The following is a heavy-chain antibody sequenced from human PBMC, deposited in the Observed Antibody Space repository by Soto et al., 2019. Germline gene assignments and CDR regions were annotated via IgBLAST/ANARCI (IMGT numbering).Heavy chain of an antibody. V-gene: IGHV1-46*01. CDR1: GYTFTSYY. CDR3: ARASSSGWHSEY. D-gene: IGHD6-19*01. CDR2: INPSGGST. Sequence: ASVKVSCKASGYTFTSYYMHWVRQAPGQGLEWMGIINPSGGSTSYAQKFQGRVTMTRDTSTSTVYMELSSLRFDDTAVYYCARASSSGWHSEYWRHGTLVTVS. J-gene: IGHJ4*01.